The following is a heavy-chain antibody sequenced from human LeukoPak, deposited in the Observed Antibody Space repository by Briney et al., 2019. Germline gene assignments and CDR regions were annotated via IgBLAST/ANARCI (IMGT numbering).Heavy chain of an antibody. CDR2: FDPEDGET. CDR3: ATDRSGCSSTSCQVVNNWFDP. D-gene: IGHD2-2*01. V-gene: IGHV1-24*01. J-gene: IGHJ5*02. CDR1: GYTFTSYG. Sequence: GASVKVSCKASGYTFTSYGINWVRQAPGKGLEWMGGFDPEDGETIYAQKFQGRVTMTEDTSTDTAYMELSSLRSEDTAVYYCATDRSGCSSTSCQVVNNWFDPWGQGTLVTVSS.